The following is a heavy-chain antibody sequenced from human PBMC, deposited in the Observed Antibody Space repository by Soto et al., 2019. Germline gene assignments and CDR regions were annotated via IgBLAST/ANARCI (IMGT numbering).Heavy chain of an antibody. CDR1: GGSISSSSYY. Sequence: SETLSLTCTVSGGSISSSSYYWGWIRQPPGKGLEWIGSIYYSGSTYYNPSLKSRVTISVDTSKNQFSLKLSSVTAADTAVYYCARGPAITMIVVVITHFDYWGQGTLVTVSS. CDR2: IYYSGST. CDR3: ARGPAITMIVVVITHFDY. J-gene: IGHJ4*02. D-gene: IGHD3-22*01. V-gene: IGHV4-39*01.